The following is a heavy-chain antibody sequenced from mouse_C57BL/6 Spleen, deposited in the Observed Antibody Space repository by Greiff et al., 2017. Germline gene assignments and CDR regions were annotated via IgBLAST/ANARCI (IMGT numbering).Heavy chain of an antibody. D-gene: IGHD1-1*01. CDR2: IDPSDSYT. Sequence: QVQLQQSGAELVRPGTSVKLSCKASGYTFTSYWMHWVKQRPGQGLEWIGVIDPSDSYTNYNQKFKGKATLTVDTSTSTAYMQLSSLTSEDTAIYYCATQLLLLYWGQGTTLTVSS. CDR1: GYTFTSYW. CDR3: ATQLLLLY. V-gene: IGHV1-59*01. J-gene: IGHJ2*01.